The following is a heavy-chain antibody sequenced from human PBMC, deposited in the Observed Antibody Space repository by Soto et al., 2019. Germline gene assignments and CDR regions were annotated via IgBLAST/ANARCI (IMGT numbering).Heavy chain of an antibody. Sequence: SETLSLTCAVSGGSISSSDWLRVVRHPAGEVLEWSGEIYHSGSTNYNPSLKSRVTISVDKSKNQFSPKLSSVTAADTAVYYCARDLGVDVPEGIAVVGTDWFDPWGQGTLVTVSS. CDR1: GGSISSSDW. D-gene: IGHD6-19*01. J-gene: IGHJ5*02. CDR2: IYHSGST. V-gene: IGHV4-4*02. CDR3: ARDLGVDVPEGIAVVGTDWFDP.